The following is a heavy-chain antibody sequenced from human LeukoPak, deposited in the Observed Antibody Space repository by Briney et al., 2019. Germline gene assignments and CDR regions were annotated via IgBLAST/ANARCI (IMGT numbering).Heavy chain of an antibody. CDR1: GYTFTGYY. V-gene: IGHV1-2*06. D-gene: IGHD3-10*01. CDR2: INPNSGGT. Sequence: GASLKVSSKASGYTFTGYYMHWVPRAPGQGLEWMGRINPNSGGTNYAQKFQGRVTMTRDTSISTAYMALSRLRSDDTAVYYCARDRKGITMVRGVIHNWFDPWGQGTLVTVSS. J-gene: IGHJ5*02. CDR3: ARDRKGITMVRGVIHNWFDP.